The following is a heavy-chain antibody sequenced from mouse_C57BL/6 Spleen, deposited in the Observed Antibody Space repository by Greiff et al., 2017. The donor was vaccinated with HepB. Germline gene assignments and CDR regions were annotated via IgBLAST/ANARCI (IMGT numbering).Heavy chain of an antibody. Sequence: VQLKESGGDLVKPGGSLKLSCAASGFTFSSYGMSWVRQTPDKRLEWVATISSGGSYTYYPDSVKGRFTISRDNAKNTLYLQMSSLKSEDTAMYYCARDYYGSRRYFDVWGTGTTVTVSS. J-gene: IGHJ1*03. CDR1: GFTFSSYG. V-gene: IGHV5-6*01. CDR3: ARDYYGSRRYFDV. CDR2: ISSGGSYT. D-gene: IGHD1-1*01.